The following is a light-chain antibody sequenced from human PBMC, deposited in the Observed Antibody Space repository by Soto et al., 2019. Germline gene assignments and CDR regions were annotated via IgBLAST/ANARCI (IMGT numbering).Light chain of an antibody. CDR2: EVS. CDR1: QSIGNQ. Sequence: EIVLTQSPTTLSLSPGERVTLSCRASQSIGNQLAWYQQKPGQAPRLLISEVSNRATGTPARFSGSGSGTDFTLTITSVQPEDFAIYYCQQSRDCPLTFGGGTKVEIK. V-gene: IGKV3-11*01. J-gene: IGKJ4*01. CDR3: QQSRDCPLT.